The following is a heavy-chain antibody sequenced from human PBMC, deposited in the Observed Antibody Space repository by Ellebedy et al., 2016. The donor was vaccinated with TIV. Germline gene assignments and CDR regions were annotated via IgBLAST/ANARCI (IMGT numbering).Heavy chain of an antibody. CDR2: INPSGGRT. CDR3: ARDNRLYGGSVLDY. J-gene: IGHJ4*02. V-gene: IGHV1-46*01. D-gene: IGHD4/OR15-4a*01. Sequence: ASVKVSCXASGYSFINYHVNWVRQAPGQGLEWMGMINPSGGRTIFAQKFQDRVTMSRDTSTSTLYMDLSSLRSEDTAVYYCARDNRLYGGSVLDYWGQGTLVTVSS. CDR1: GYSFINYH.